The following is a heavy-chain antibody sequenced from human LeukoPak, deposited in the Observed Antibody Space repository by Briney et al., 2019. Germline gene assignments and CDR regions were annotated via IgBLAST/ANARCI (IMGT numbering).Heavy chain of an antibody. CDR3: ARAPPGYSSSPL. CDR2: INPSGGST. J-gene: IGHJ4*02. Sequence: ASVKVSCKASGYTFTSYYMHWVRQAPGQGLEWMGIINPSGGSTSYAQKLQGRVTMTTDTSTSTAYMELRSLRSDDTAVYYCARAPPGYSSSPLWGQGTLVTVSS. D-gene: IGHD6-13*01. CDR1: GYTFTSYY. V-gene: IGHV1-46*01.